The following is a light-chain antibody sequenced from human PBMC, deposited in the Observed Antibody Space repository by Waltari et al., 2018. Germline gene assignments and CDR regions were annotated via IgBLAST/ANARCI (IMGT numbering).Light chain of an antibody. CDR1: SSDVGGYNY. CDR3: SSYTSSSTPYV. V-gene: IGLV2-14*01. CDR2: EVS. Sequence: QSALTQPASVSGSPGQSITISCTGTSSDVGGYNYVSWYQQHPGKAPKLMLYEVSNRPSGVSNRGSGSKSGNTASLTISWLQAEDEADYYCSSYTSSSTPYVFGTGTKVTVL. J-gene: IGLJ1*01.